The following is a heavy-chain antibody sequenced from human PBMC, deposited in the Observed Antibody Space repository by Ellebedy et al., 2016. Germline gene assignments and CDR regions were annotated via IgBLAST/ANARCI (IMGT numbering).Heavy chain of an antibody. CDR1: GFTFSSYG. V-gene: IGHV3-30*18. D-gene: IGHD6-13*01. J-gene: IGHJ4*02. CDR2: ISYDGSNK. CDR3: AKDRRSSSWYSSDY. Sequence: GGSLRLSXAASGFTFSSYGMHWVRQAPGKGLEWVAVISYDGSNKYYADSVKGRFTISRDNSKNTLYLQMNSLRAEDTAVYYCAKDRRSSSWYSSDYWGQGTLVTVSS.